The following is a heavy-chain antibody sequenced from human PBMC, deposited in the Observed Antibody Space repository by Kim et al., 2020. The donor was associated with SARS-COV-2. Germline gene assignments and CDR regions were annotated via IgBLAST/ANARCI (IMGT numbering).Heavy chain of an antibody. V-gene: IGHV3-23*01. J-gene: IGHJ4*02. CDR1: GFTFSSYA. D-gene: IGHD3-10*01. Sequence: GGSLRLSCAASGFTFSSYAMSWVRQAPGKGLEWVSAISGSGGSTYYADSVKGRFTISRDNSKNTLYLQMNSLRAEDTAVYYCAKVTILLWFGEPSAPFDYWGQGTLVTVSS. CDR2: ISGSGGST. CDR3: AKVTILLWFGEPSAPFDY.